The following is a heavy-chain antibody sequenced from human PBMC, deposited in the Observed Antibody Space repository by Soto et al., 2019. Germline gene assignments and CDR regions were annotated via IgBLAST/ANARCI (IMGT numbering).Heavy chain of an antibody. CDR1: GFTFSSYA. CDR3: AKMMVVVVPAANWFDP. J-gene: IGHJ5*02. D-gene: IGHD2-2*01. CDR2: ISGSGGST. Sequence: GGSLRLSCAASGFTFSSYAMSWVRQAPGKGLEWVSAISGSGGSTYYADSVKGRFTISRDNSKNTLYLQMNSLRAEAAAVDYCAKMMVVVVPAANWFDPWGQGTLVTVSS. V-gene: IGHV3-23*01.